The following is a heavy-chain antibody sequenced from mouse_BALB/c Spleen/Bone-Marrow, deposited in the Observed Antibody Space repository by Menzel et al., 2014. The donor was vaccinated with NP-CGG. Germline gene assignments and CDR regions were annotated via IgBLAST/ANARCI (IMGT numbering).Heavy chain of an antibody. J-gene: IGHJ2*01. V-gene: IGHV14-3*02. D-gene: IGHD1-1*01. CDR2: IDPANGNT. Sequence: AQLKESGAELVKPGASVKLSCTASGFNIKDTYMHWVKQRPEQGLEWIGRIDPANGNTKYDPKFQGKATITADTSSNTAYLQLSSLTSEDTAVYYCARYYYGSSLFDFWGQGTTLTVSS. CDR1: GFNIKDTY. CDR3: ARYYYGSSLFDF.